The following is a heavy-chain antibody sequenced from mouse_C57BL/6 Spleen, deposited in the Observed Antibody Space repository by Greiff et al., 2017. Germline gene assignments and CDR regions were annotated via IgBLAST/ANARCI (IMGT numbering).Heavy chain of an antibody. CDR2: ISDGGSYT. CDR1: GFTFSSYA. CDR3: ARENWDYFGY. J-gene: IGHJ2*01. Sequence: EVKLVESGGGLVKPGGSLKLSCAASGFTFSSYAMSWVRQTPEKRLEWVATISDGGSYTYYPDNVKGRFTISRDNAKNNLYLQMNHLKSEDTAMYYCARENWDYFGYWGQGTTLTSSS. V-gene: IGHV5-4*01. D-gene: IGHD4-1*01.